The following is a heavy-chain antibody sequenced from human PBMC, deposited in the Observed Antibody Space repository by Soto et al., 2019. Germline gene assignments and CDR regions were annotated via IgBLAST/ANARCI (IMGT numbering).Heavy chain of an antibody. CDR3: ARDSVRFLEHFSKDYFDY. Sequence: QVHLVESGGGVVQPGGSLRLSCAGSGFTFSDYGMHWVAQAPGKGLEGVAVLGYDGSGEYYTDSVRGRFTISRVNSKNTLYLQMNNLRDEDTGVYYCARDSVRFLEHFSKDYFDYWGQGTRVTVSS. CDR1: GFTFSDYG. CDR2: LGYDGSGE. V-gene: IGHV3-33*08. J-gene: IGHJ4*02. D-gene: IGHD3-3*01.